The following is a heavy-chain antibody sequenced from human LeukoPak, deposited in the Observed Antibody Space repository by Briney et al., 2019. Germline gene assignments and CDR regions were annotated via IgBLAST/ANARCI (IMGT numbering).Heavy chain of an antibody. J-gene: IGHJ4*02. Sequence: GASVKVSCKASGYTFTRHYIYWVRQAPGQGLEWMGLINPSGDSTTYAQNFQGRVTMTKDMSTSTFYMELSSLRSDDTAVYYCGREGAINIAARPLDYWGQGTPVTVSS. D-gene: IGHD6-6*01. CDR2: INPSGDST. V-gene: IGHV1-46*01. CDR1: GYTFTRHY. CDR3: GREGAINIAARPLDY.